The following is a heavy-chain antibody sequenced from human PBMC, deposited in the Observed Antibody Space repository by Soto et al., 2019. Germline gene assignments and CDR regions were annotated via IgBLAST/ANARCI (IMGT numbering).Heavy chain of an antibody. CDR3: ARLGHMDDY. CDR2: IYYSGSI. J-gene: IGHJ4*02. V-gene: IGHV4-59*01. CDR1: GGSISSYY. Sequence: SETLSLTCTVSGGSISSYYWSWIRQPPGKGLEWIGYIYYSGSINYNPSLKSRVTISVDTSKNQFSLKLSSVTAADTAVYYCARLGHMDDYWGQGTQVTVSS. D-gene: IGHD2-21*01.